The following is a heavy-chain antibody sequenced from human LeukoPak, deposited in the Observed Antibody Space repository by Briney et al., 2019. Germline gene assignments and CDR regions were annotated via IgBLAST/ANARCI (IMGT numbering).Heavy chain of an antibody. Sequence: SETLSLTCSVSGGSISTYYWSWIRQPPGKALEWIGYVYYSGSTDYNPSLKSRVTISVDTSKNQFSLSLNSVTAADTAVYYCSASKQLWLRGLFDYWGQGTLVTVST. CDR1: GGSISTYY. D-gene: IGHD5-18*01. J-gene: IGHJ4*02. V-gene: IGHV4-59*01. CDR2: VYYSGST. CDR3: SASKQLWLRGLFDY.